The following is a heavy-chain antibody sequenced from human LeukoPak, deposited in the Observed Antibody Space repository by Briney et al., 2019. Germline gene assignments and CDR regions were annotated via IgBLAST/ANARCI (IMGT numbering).Heavy chain of an antibody. V-gene: IGHV3-23*01. CDR1: GFSLSSYA. CDR3: AKDRPNYYGSNGHYYKLNGDC. D-gene: IGHD3-22*01. Sequence: GGSLRLSCAASGFSLSSYALTWVRQAPGKGLEWVSAISGSGGSTYYADSVKGRFTISRDNSDNTLYLQMNSLRAEDTAVYYCAKDRPNYYGSNGHYYKLNGDCWGQGTLVTVSS. J-gene: IGHJ4*02. CDR2: ISGSGGST.